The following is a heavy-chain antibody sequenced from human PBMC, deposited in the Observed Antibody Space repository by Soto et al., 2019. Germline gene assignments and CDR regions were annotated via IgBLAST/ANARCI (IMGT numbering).Heavy chain of an antibody. CDR2: IYPADSDT. J-gene: IGHJ5*02. CDR3: ARPLAPAGEYNWCDP. D-gene: IGHD3-10*01. Sequence: PGESLKISCKGSGYTFSTYWLGWVRQMPGKGPELIGIIYPADSDTRYSPSFQGQVTISVDKSISTAYLQWRSLKASDTAMYYCARPLAPAGEYNWCDPWGQGTLVTVSS. V-gene: IGHV5-51*01. CDR1: GYTFSTYW.